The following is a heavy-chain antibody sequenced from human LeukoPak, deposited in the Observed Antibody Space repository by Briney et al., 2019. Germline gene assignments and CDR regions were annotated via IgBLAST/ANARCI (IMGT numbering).Heavy chain of an antibody. D-gene: IGHD2-21*01. V-gene: IGHV4-4*07. J-gene: IGHJ3*01. CDR3: ARSFFVVSPASPYDAFEL. CDR2: VYTSGST. CDR1: GGSISSYY. Sequence: SETLSLTCTVSGGSISSYYWSWIRRTAGKGLEWIGRVYTSGSTSYNPSLKSRLTISVDTSKDEVSLKLSSVTAADTAVYYCARSFFVVSPASPYDAFELWGQGTMVTVSS.